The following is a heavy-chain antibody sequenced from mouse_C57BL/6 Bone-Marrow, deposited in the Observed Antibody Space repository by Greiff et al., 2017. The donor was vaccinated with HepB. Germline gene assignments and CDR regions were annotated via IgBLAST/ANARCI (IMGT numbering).Heavy chain of an antibody. CDR3: ARTGRQGAMDY. J-gene: IGHJ4*01. CDR1: GYSFTSDY. CDR2: ISYSGST. D-gene: IGHD6-1*01. V-gene: IGHV3-8*01. Sequence: EVQLQQSGPGLAKPSQTLSLTCSATGYSFTSDYWNWVRKSPGNKLEYMGYISYSGSTYYNPSLKSRIYITLDTSKNQYYLQLKSVTTGDTATYYYARTGRQGAMDYWGQGTSVTVSS.